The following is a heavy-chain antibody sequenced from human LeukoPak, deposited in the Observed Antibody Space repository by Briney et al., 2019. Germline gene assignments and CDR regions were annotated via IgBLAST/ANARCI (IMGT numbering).Heavy chain of an antibody. V-gene: IGHV3-43*01. J-gene: IGHJ4*02. CDR1: GFNCDRYT. CDR2: AGWAGGTT. D-gene: IGHD3-10*02. Sequence: PGGSLRLSCATSGFNCDRYTIHWVRQAPGKGLEWVSLAGWAGGTTFYSDSVRGRFTISRDSGRKSVYLQMNSLTTDDTAFYFCAKELDTMFFDYWGQGALVTVSS. CDR3: AKELDTMFFDY.